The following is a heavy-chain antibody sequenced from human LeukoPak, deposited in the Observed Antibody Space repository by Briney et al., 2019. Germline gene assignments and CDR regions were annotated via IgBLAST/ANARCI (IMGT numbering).Heavy chain of an antibody. CDR1: GGSFSGYY. CDR3: GRGGGTFDY. J-gene: IGHJ4*02. V-gene: IGHV4-34*01. Sequence: SETLSLTCAVYGGSFSGYYWSWIRQPPGKGLEWIGEINHSGSTNYNPSLKSRVTISVDTSKNQFSLKLSSVTAADTAVYYCGRGGGTFDYWGQGTLVTVSS. CDR2: INHSGST. D-gene: IGHD1-1*01.